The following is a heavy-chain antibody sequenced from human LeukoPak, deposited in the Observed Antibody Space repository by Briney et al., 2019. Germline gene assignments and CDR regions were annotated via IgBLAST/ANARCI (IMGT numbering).Heavy chain of an antibody. Sequence: GASVKVSCKVSGYTLTELSMHWVRQAPGKGLEWMGGFDPEDGETIYAQKFQGRVTMTEDTSTDTAYMELSSLRSEDTAVYYCATSLAVAGRMLAFDIWGQGTMVTVSS. V-gene: IGHV1-24*01. CDR1: GYTLTELS. CDR2: FDPEDGET. CDR3: ATSLAVAGRMLAFDI. J-gene: IGHJ3*02. D-gene: IGHD6-19*01.